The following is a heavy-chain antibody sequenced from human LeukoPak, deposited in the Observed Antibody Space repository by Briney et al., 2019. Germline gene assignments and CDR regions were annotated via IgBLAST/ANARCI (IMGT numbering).Heavy chain of an antibody. J-gene: IGHJ4*02. CDR1: GGTFSSYA. CDR2: IIPILGIA. V-gene: IGHV1-69*04. CDR3: ARAPEYYYDGSDYYFDY. Sequence: ASVKVSCKASGGTFSSYAISWVRQAPGQGLEWMGRIIPILGIANYAQKFQGRVTITADKSTSTAYMELSSLRSEDTAVYYCARAPEYYYDGSDYYFDYWGQGTLVTVSS. D-gene: IGHD3-22*01.